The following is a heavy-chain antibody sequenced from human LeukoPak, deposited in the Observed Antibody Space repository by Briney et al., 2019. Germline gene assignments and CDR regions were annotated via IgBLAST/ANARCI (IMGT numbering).Heavy chain of an antibody. CDR1: GFTVSSND. CDR3: SNMRYYGIDV. V-gene: IGHV3-66*01. J-gene: IGHJ6*02. CDR2: IYRGGST. D-gene: IGHD2-2*01. Sequence: GGSLRLSCAASGFTVSSNDMSWVRQAPGKGLEWVSVIYRGGSTYYADAVKGSFTISRDESKNTLYLQMNNLRGDDEAVFYWSNMRYYGIDVWGQGATVTVSS.